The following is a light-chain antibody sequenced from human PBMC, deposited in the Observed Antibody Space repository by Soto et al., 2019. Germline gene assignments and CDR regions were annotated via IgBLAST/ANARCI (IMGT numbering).Light chain of an antibody. CDR1: TVAVTSGYY. Sequence: QAVVTQGLSLTVSPGGTGTLTCDSSTVAVTSGYYPNWFQQKPGQARRTLIYSTTNKPSWTPARFSGALLGGKAALPLSGVQPEDEAEYYCLLDYGGAVVFGVGTKLTVL. J-gene: IGLJ2*01. V-gene: IGLV7-43*01. CDR3: LLDYGGAVV. CDR2: STT.